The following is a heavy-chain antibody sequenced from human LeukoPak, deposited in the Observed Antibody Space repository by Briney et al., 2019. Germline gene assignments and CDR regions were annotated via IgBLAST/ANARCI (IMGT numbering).Heavy chain of an antibody. CDR2: IYYSGST. CDR3: ARGVDYDFWSGYSRYYYYYMDV. V-gene: IGHV4-59*01. Sequence: SETLSLTCTVSGGSISSYYWSWIRQPPGKGLEWIGYIYYSGSTNYNPSLKSRVTISVDTSKNQFSLKLSSVTAADTAVYYCARGVDYDFWSGYSRYYYYYMDVWGKGTTVTVSS. CDR1: GGSISSYY. D-gene: IGHD3-3*01. J-gene: IGHJ6*03.